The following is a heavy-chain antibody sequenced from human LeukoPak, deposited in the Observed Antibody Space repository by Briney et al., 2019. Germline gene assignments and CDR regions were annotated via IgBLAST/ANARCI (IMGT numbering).Heavy chain of an antibody. V-gene: IGHV4-34*01. CDR1: GGSFSGYY. CDR2: INHSGST. D-gene: IGHD5-18*01. CDR3: ARDSYGLYYGMDV. Sequence: PSETLSLTCAVYGGSFSGYYWSWIRQPPRKGLEWIGEINHSGSTNYNPSLKSRVTISVDTSKNQFSLKLSSVTAADTAVYYCARDSYGLYYGMDVWGQGTTVTVSS. J-gene: IGHJ6*02.